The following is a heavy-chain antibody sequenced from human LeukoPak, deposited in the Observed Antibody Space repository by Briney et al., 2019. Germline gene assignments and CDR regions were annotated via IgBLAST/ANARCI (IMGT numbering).Heavy chain of an antibody. CDR2: IKSKTDGGTT. D-gene: IGHD1-1*01. V-gene: IGHV3-15*01. CDR1: GFTFSSAW. J-gene: IGHJ4*02. Sequence: GGSLRLSCAAAGFTFSSAWMSWVRQAPGKGLEWVGRIKSKTDGGTTDYAAPVKGRFTISRDDSKNTLYLQMNSLKTEDTAVYYCRGMWNPGGYWGQGTLVTVSS. CDR3: RGMWNPGGY.